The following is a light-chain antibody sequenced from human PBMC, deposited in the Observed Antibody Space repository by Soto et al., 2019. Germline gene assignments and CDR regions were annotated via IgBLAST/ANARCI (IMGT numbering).Light chain of an antibody. V-gene: IGLV7-46*01. Sequence: QAVVTLEPSLTVSPGGTVTLTCGSSTGAVTSGHYPYWFQQKPGQAPRTLIYDTSNKHSWTPARFSGSLLGGKAALTLSGAQPEDEAEYYCLLSYSGARPVVFGGGTKLTVL. CDR1: TGAVTSGHY. CDR2: DTS. CDR3: LLSYSGARPVV. J-gene: IGLJ2*01.